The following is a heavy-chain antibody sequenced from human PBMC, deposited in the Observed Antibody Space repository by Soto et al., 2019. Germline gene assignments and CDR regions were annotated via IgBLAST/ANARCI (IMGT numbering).Heavy chain of an antibody. CDR3: ARVGGDDFGDSGGFDY. V-gene: IGHV4-59*01. CDR1: GGSIRDYF. Sequence: LPETLSLTCTVSGGSIRDYFWTWIRQPPGKGLEWIGYIHYSGRTNYNPSPKSRVSISVDTSKNHFSLQLRSVTAADTAVYYCARVGGDDFGDSGGFDYWGQGTLVTVSS. CDR2: IHYSGRT. J-gene: IGHJ4*02. D-gene: IGHD4-17*01.